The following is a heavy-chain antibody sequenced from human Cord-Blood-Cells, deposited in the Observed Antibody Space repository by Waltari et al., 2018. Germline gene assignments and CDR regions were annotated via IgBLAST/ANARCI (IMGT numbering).Heavy chain of an antibody. CDR2: ISGMGGST. CDR3: AKDPPATLGVDWYFDL. D-gene: IGHD3-16*01. V-gene: IGHV3-23*01. Sequence: EVQLLESGGGLVQPGGSLRLSCAASGFTFSSYAMSWVRQAPGKGLEWVSAISGMGGSTYYADSVKGRFTISRDNAKNTLYLQMNSLRAEDTAVYYCAKDPPATLGVDWYFDLWGRGTLVTVSS. J-gene: IGHJ2*01. CDR1: GFTFSSYA.